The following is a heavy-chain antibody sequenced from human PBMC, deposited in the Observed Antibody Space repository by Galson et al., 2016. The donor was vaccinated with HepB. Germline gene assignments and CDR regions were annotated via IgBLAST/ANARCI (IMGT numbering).Heavy chain of an antibody. CDR3: ARGTSGSYSLIS. CDR2: FYSGGST. V-gene: IGHV3-53*01. Sequence: SLRLSCAVSEFVISSNYMTWVRQAPGKGLEWVSVFYSGGSTYYTDSVKGRFTISRDNSKNTMYLQMNSLRVEDTAVYYCARGTSGSYSLISWGPGTLVTVSS. J-gene: IGHJ5*02. CDR1: EFVISSNY. D-gene: IGHD6-25*01.